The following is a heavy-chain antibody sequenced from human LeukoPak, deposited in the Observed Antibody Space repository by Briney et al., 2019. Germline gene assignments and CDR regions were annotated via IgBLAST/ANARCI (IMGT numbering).Heavy chain of an antibody. D-gene: IGHD6-6*01. CDR3: ARLQQYSSSSTY. Sequence: GGSLRLSCAASGFTFSSYSMNWVRQAPGKGLEWVSSISSSSSYIYYADSVKGQFTISRDNAKNTLYLQMNSLRAEDTAVYYCARLQQYSSSSTYWGQGTLVTVSS. CDR2: ISSSSSYI. V-gene: IGHV3-21*01. CDR1: GFTFSSYS. J-gene: IGHJ4*02.